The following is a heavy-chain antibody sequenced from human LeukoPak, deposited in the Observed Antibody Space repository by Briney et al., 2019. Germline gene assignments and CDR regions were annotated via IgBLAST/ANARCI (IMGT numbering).Heavy chain of an antibody. CDR3: ARDWESGSPGWFDP. D-gene: IGHD1-26*01. V-gene: IGHV1-18*01. CDR2: ISAYNGNT. Sequence: ASVKVSCKASGYTFTSYGISWVRQAPGQGLEWMGWISAYNGNTNYAQKLQGRVTMTTDISTSTAYMELRSLRSDDTAVYYCARDWESGSPGWFDPWGQGTLVTVSS. CDR1: GYTFTSYG. J-gene: IGHJ5*02.